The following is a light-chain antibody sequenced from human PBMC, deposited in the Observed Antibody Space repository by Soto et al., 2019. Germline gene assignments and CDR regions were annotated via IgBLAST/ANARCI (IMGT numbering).Light chain of an antibody. CDR3: QQRSNWVFT. J-gene: IGKJ3*01. CDR1: QSIRSD. Sequence: VLTQSPATLSLSPGERATLSCRASQSIRSDLAWYQQKPGQPPRLLIYDASHRATGVPARFSGSGSGTVFTLTISSLEPEDFAVYYCQQRSNWVFTFGPGSKVDIK. CDR2: DAS. V-gene: IGKV3-11*01.